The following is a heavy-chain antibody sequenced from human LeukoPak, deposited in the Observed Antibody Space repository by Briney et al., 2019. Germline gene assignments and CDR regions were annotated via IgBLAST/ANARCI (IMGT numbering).Heavy chain of an antibody. D-gene: IGHD4-17*01. CDR3: AKDLSPYGDYGDY. J-gene: IGHJ4*02. CDR2: ISSSSSYI. V-gene: IGHV3-21*04. Sequence: GGSLRLSCVASGFTFSTYGMNWVRQAPGRGLEWVSSISSSSSYIYYADSVKGRFTISRDNSKNTLYLQMNSLRAEDTAVYYCAKDLSPYGDYGDYWGQGTLVTVSS. CDR1: GFTFSTYG.